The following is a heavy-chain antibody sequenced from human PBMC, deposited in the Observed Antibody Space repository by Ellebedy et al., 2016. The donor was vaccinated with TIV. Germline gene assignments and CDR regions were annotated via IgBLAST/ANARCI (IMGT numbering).Heavy chain of an antibody. J-gene: IGHJ4*02. CDR2: IKQDGSET. CDR1: GFRFSTYW. D-gene: IGHD3-10*01. Sequence: GESLKISXAASGFRFSTYWMSWVRQAPGKGLEWVASIKQDGSETFHVDSVRGRLTISRDNAKDSLYLQMNSLRAEDTALYYCVRGGGSFDYWGQGSLVTVSS. V-gene: IGHV3-7*01. CDR3: VRGGGSFDY.